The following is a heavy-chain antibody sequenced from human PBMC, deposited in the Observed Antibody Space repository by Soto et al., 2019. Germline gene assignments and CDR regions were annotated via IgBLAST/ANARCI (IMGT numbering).Heavy chain of an antibody. J-gene: IGHJ6*02. CDR2: ISAYNGNT. D-gene: IGHD1-26*01. CDR3: AGGLAEWEPSGAMDV. Sequence: QVQLVQSGAEVKKPGASVKVSCKASGYTFTSYGISGVRQAPGQGLEWMGWISAYNGNTNYAQKLQGRVTMTTDTSTCTAYMELSSLRSDDTAVYYCAGGLAEWEPSGAMDVWSQGTTFTVSS. CDR1: GYTFTSYG. V-gene: IGHV1-18*01.